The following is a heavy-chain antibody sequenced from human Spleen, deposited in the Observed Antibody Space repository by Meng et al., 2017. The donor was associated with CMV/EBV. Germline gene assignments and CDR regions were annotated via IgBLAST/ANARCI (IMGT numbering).Heavy chain of an antibody. V-gene: IGHV1-69*06. J-gene: IGHJ6*02. D-gene: IGHD2-2*01. Sequence: SVKVSCKASGGIFSNYAINWVRQAPGQGLEWMGGIIPLYGTPNFPQKFQGRVTITADKSTSTAYMELSSLRSEDTAVYYCAREARVRYQLLRAYYYGMDVWGQGTTVTVSS. CDR1: GGIFSNYA. CDR3: AREARVRYQLLRAYYYGMDV. CDR2: IIPLYGTP.